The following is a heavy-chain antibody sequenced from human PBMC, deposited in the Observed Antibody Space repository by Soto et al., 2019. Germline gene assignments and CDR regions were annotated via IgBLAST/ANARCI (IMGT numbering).Heavy chain of an antibody. V-gene: IGHV4-4*02. Sequence: LSLTCAVSGASIGSGGWWSWVRQPPGKGLEWIAEIFHDGNTNYSPSLKSRVTISVDKSQNQFSLNVYSVTAADTAVYYCVRHEGWTGPDQWGQGTLVTVSS. CDR1: GASIGSGGW. J-gene: IGHJ5*02. CDR3: VRHEGWTGPDQ. D-gene: IGHD2-8*02. CDR2: IFHDGNT.